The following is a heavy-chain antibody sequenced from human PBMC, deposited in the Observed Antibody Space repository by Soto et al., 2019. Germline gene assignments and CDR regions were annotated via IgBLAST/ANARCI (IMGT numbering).Heavy chain of an antibody. CDR3: AKDGEEYDDYVAWFDS. V-gene: IGHV3-30*18. J-gene: IGHJ5*01. D-gene: IGHD4-17*01. CDR1: GFTFSSYG. Sequence: QVQLVESGGGVVQPGRSLRLSCAASGFTFSSYGMSWVRQAPGKGLEWVAVISDDGRNKYYADFVKGRFTISRDKSKNTVYLQMNSLRTDDTAVYYCAKDGEEYDDYVAWFDSWGQGTLVTVSS. CDR2: ISDDGRNK.